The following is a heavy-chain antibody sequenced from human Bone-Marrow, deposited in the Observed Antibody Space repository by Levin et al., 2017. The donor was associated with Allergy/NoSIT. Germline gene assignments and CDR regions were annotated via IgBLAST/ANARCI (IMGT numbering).Heavy chain of an antibody. J-gene: IGHJ3*02. V-gene: IGHV4-59*01. D-gene: IGHD5-24*01. Sequence: SETLSLTCTVSGGSISSSYWNWIRQPPGKGLEWIGYFYYRGNTRYNPSLKSRVTISVDTSKNQFSLRLSSVTAADTAVYYCARGLDGYNWRDAFEIWGQGTMVTVSS. CDR2: FYYRGNT. CDR3: ARGLDGYNWRDAFEI. CDR1: GGSISSSY.